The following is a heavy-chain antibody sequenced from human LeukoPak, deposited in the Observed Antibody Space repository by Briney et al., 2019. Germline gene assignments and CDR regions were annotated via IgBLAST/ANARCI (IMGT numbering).Heavy chain of an antibody. V-gene: IGHV3-9*01. CDR3: ASIPDYGDSRG. CDR1: GFDFDDYA. J-gene: IGHJ4*02. CDR2: ISWNSDTI. Sequence: GRSLRLSCAASGFDFDDYAMHWVRQAPGKGLEWVSSISWNSDTIYYAASVKGRFTISRNNAKNSLYLQMNSLRAEDTAVYYCASIPDYGDSRGWGQGTLVTVSS. D-gene: IGHD4-17*01.